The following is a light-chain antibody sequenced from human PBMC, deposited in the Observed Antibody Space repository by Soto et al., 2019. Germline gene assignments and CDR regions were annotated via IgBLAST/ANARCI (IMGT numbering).Light chain of an antibody. CDR3: CSYAGSSTYV. Sequence: QSVLAQPASVSGSPGQSITIPCTGSNSVVGNYNLVSWYQQHPGEAPKLMIYEGSKRPSGVSNRFSGSKSGNTASLTISGLQAEEEADYFCCSYAGSSTYVFGPGTKLTVL. J-gene: IGLJ1*01. V-gene: IGLV2-23*01. CDR1: NSVVGNYNL. CDR2: EGS.